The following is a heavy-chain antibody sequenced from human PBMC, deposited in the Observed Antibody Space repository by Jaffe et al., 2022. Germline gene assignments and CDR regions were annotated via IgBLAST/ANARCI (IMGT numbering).Heavy chain of an antibody. J-gene: IGHJ4*02. D-gene: IGHD2-15*01. CDR2: ISGSAGST. CDR3: AKDLTLEYCSGVSCYDGVGPLDY. CDR1: GFTFSSYA. V-gene: IGHV3-23*01. Sequence: EVQLLESGGGLVQPGGSLRLSCAASGFTFSSYAMSWVRQAPGKGLEWVSAISGSAGSTYYADSVKGRFTISRDNSKNTLYLQMNSLRAEDTAVYYCAKDLTLEYCSGVSCYDGVGPLDYWGQGTLVTVSS.